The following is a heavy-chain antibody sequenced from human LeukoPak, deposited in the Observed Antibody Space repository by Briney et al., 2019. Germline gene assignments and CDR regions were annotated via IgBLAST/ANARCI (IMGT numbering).Heavy chain of an antibody. V-gene: IGHV4-30-2*01. CDR2: IYHSGST. J-gene: IGHJ4*02. CDR3: ASQGTGHDY. Sequence: SETLSLTCAVSGGSISSGGSSWSWIRQPPGKGLEWIGYIYHSGSTYYNPSLKSRVTISVDRSKNQFSLKLSSVTAADTAVYYCASQGTGHDYWGQGTLVTVSS. D-gene: IGHD1-14*01. CDR1: GGSISSGGSS.